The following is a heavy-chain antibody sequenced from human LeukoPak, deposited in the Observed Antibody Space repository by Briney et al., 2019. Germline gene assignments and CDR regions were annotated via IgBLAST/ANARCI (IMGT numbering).Heavy chain of an antibody. CDR3: ARRPDYGDYWYFDL. Sequence: SDTLSLTCTVSGGSISSYYWSWIRQPPGKGLEWIEHIYYSGSTYYNPSLKSRVTISVDTSKDQFSLKLSSVTAADTAVYYCARRPDYGDYWYFDLWGRGTLVTVSS. CDR1: GGSISSYY. J-gene: IGHJ2*01. CDR2: IYYSGST. D-gene: IGHD4-17*01. V-gene: IGHV4-59*08.